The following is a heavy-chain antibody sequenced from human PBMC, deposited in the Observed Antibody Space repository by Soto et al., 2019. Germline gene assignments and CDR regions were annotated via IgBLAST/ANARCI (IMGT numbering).Heavy chain of an antibody. Sequence: PGGSLRLSCAASGFTFSSYSMNWVRQAPGKGPEWVSSISSSSSYIYYADSVKGRFTTSRDNAKNSLYLQMNSLRAEDTAVYYCARGGSSWIHDAFDIWGQGSMVTVSS. D-gene: IGHD6-13*01. J-gene: IGHJ3*02. CDR1: GFTFSSYS. CDR2: ISSSSSYI. CDR3: ARGGSSWIHDAFDI. V-gene: IGHV3-21*01.